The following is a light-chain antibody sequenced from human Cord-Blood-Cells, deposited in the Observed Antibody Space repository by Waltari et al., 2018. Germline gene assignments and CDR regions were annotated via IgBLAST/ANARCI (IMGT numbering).Light chain of an antibody. CDR2: DAS. V-gene: IGKV1-33*01. J-gene: IGKJ4*01. CDR3: QQYDNLPLT. Sequence: IQRTQYPSSLSASVGDRVTITCQASQDISNYLNWYQQKPGKAPKLLIYDASNLETGVPSRFSGSGSGTDFTFTISSLQPEDIATYYCQQYDNLPLTFGGGTKVEIK. CDR1: QDISNY.